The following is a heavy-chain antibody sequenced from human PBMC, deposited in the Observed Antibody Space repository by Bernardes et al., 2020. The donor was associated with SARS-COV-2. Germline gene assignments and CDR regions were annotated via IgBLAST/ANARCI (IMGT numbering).Heavy chain of an antibody. CDR1: GFTFRSSE. V-gene: IGHV3-48*03. D-gene: IGHD4-17*01. CDR3: ARTYGDGDY. Sequence: SCAASGFTFRSSEMNWVRQAPGPGLAWVSYISSSGSTIYYADSVKGRFTISRDNAKNSLYLQMNSLRAEDTAVYYCARTYGDGDYWGQGTLVTGS. J-gene: IGHJ4*02. CDR2: ISSSGSTI.